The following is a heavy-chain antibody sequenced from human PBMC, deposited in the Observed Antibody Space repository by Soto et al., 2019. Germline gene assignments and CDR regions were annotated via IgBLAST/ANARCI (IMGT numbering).Heavy chain of an antibody. CDR2: IIPIFGTA. V-gene: IGHV1-69*13. CDR1: GGTFSSYA. D-gene: IGHD5-12*01. CDR3: AREEMATTHDAFDI. J-gene: IGHJ3*02. Sequence: SVKVSCKASGGTFSSYAISWVRQAPGQGLEWMGGIIPIFGTANYAQKFQGRVTITADESTSTAYMELSSLRSEDTAVYYCAREEMATTHDAFDIWGQGTMVTVSS.